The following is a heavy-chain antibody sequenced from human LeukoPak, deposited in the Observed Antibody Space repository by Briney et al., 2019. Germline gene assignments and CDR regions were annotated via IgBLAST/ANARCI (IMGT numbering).Heavy chain of an antibody. CDR2: MNHSGST. J-gene: IGHJ3*01. D-gene: IGHD6-13*01. Sequence: KPGGSLRLSCTSSGFTFSSYGMSWVRQPPGKGLEWIGEMNHSGSTNYNPSLKSRATISVDTAKNQVSLKLSSVTAADTAVYYCARPARIAASGRYAFDFWGEGTLVTVSS. CDR3: ARPARIAASGRYAFDF. CDR1: GFTFSSYG. V-gene: IGHV4-34*01.